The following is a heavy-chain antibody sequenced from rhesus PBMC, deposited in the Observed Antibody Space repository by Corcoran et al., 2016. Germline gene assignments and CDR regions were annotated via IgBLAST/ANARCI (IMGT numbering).Heavy chain of an antibody. V-gene: IGHV4S12*01. CDR3: ARFRNYVGFDY. J-gene: IGHJ4*01. CDR1: GGSISGYY. D-gene: IGHD1-26*01. CDR2: IYSNTEST. Sequence: QVQLQESGPGVVKPSETLSLTCTVSGGSISGYYWSWIRQPPGKGLEWIGNIYSNTESTNYNPALKSRVTISKDTSKNQFSLKLSSVTAADTAVYYCARFRNYVGFDYWGQGVLVTVSS.